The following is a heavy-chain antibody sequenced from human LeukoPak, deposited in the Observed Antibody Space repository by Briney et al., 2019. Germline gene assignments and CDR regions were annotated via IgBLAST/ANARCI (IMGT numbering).Heavy chain of an antibody. V-gene: IGHV4-59*11. D-gene: IGHD1-26*01. Sequence: SETLSLTCTVSGGSISSHYWSWIRQPPGKGLEWIGYIYYSGSTNYNPSLKSRVTISVDTSKNQFSLKLSSVTAADTAVYYWARMVGATTNNWFDPWGQGTLVTVSS. J-gene: IGHJ5*02. CDR3: ARMVGATTNNWFDP. CDR1: GGSISSHY. CDR2: IYYSGST.